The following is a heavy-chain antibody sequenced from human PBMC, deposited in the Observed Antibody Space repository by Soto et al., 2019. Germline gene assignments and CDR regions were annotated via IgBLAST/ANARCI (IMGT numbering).Heavy chain of an antibody. J-gene: IGHJ6*02. D-gene: IGHD4-17*01. CDR1: GYTFTSYA. CDR2: IIPVFGTA. Sequence: ASVKVSCKASGYTFTSYAMHWVRQAPGQRLEWMGGIIPVFGTANYAQKFQGRVTITADESTSIVYMDVTSLRSEDTAVYYCARGDATKIVVTTYYGMDVWGQGTTVTVSS. CDR3: ARGDATKIVVTTYYGMDV. V-gene: IGHV1-69*13.